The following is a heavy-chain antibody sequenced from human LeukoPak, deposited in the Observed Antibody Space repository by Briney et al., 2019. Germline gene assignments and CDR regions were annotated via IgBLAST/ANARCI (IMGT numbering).Heavy chain of an antibody. V-gene: IGHV3-23*01. CDR2: ITGAGDTT. Sequence: GGSLRLSCAASGFTFSTFAMSWVRQDPGRGLEWVSSITGAGDTTYYPESVRGRFIISRDNSKNTLYLQMNSLRVEDTALYFCVRDRNYYEALQRSYWGQGTLVTVSS. D-gene: IGHD3-3*01. J-gene: IGHJ4*02. CDR3: VRDRNYYEALQRSY. CDR1: GFTFSTFA.